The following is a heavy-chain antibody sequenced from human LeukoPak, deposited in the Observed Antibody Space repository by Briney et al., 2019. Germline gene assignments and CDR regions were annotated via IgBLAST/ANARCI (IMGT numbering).Heavy chain of an antibody. CDR2: ISSSTGTM. V-gene: IGHV3-48*04. J-gene: IGHJ4*02. D-gene: IGHD5-12*01. CDR1: GFTFSSYN. Sequence: GGSLRLSCAASGFTFSSYNMNWVRQAPGKGLEWISYISSSTGTMYYADSVEGRFTISRDNAKNSLYLQMNSLRAEDTAVYYCARAGSHRNSGYDYWGQGTLVIVSS. CDR3: ARAGSHRNSGYDY.